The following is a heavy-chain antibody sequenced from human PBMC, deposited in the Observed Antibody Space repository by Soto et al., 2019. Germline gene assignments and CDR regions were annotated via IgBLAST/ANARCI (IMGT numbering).Heavy chain of an antibody. Sequence: QVQLVESGGGVVQPGRSLRLSCAASGSSFSSYGIHWFRQVPGKGLEWVAVISYDGTYKHYADSVKSRFTFSRDNSKHTVYLQRISLRAEDTVVYCCAKDRVLYRSSWPVCWGKCTLVTVSS. J-gene: IGHJ1*01. CDR1: GSSFSSYG. D-gene: IGHD6-13*01. V-gene: IGHV3-30*18. CDR2: ISYDGTYK. CDR3: AKDRVLYRSSWPVC.